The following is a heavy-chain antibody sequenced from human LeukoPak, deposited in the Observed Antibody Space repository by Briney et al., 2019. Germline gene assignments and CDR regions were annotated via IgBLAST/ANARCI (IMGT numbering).Heavy chain of an antibody. Sequence: GGSLRLSCAASGFTFDSYSMNWVRQAPGKGLEWISYISSGSTTIYYADSVEGRFTISRDNAKNSLYLQMNSLRAEDTAVYYCARDTRGESDYWGQGTLVTVSS. CDR3: ARDTRGESDY. D-gene: IGHD2-2*01. J-gene: IGHJ4*02. CDR2: ISSGSTTI. CDR1: GFTFDSYS. V-gene: IGHV3-48*04.